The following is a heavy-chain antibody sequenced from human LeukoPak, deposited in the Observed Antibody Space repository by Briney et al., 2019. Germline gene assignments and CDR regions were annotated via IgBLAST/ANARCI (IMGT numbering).Heavy chain of an antibody. V-gene: IGHV1-2*02. Sequence: ASVKVSCEASGYTLSDYYIYWVRQAPGQGLEWLGWLNPHSGGTNYAQKFQGRVTMTRDTSISTGYMELSRLTSDDTAVYYCARWGSSSGLDYWGQGTLVTVSS. J-gene: IGHJ4*02. CDR2: LNPHSGGT. D-gene: IGHD6-6*01. CDR3: ARWGSSSGLDY. CDR1: GYTLSDYY.